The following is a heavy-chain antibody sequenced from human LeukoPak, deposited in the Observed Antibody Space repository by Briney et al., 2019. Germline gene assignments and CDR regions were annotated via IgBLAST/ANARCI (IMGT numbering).Heavy chain of an antibody. J-gene: IGHJ5*01. CDR2: VGISSGNT. Sequence: GGSLRLSCAASGFTFSDYSMNWVRQAPGKGLEWISYVGISSGNTKYADSVKGRFTISWDNAKNSVYLQMNRLRAEDTAVYYCARGVYGRFDSWGQGTLVTVSS. CDR1: GFTFSDYS. CDR3: ARGVYGRFDS. V-gene: IGHV3-48*04. D-gene: IGHD2/OR15-2a*01.